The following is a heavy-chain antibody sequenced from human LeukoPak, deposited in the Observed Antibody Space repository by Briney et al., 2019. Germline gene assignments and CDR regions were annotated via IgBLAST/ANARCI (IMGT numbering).Heavy chain of an antibody. D-gene: IGHD6-19*01. CDR3: ARRVLMSSAGVPDTWLDP. Sequence: NPSESLSLTCTVSGSSVSNYYWNWIRQPPGKGLEWLGHISYSGSTIYNPSLNSRVTISLDTSKNQFSLSLTSVTAADTAVYFCARRVLMSSAGVPDTWLDPWGQGALRTVSS. CDR1: GSSVSNYY. J-gene: IGHJ5*02. V-gene: IGHV4-59*08. CDR2: ISYSGST.